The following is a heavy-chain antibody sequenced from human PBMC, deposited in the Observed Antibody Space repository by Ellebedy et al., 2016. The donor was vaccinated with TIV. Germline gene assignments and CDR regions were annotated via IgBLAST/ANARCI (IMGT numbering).Heavy chain of an antibody. D-gene: IGHD6-13*01. Sequence: GESLKISCAASGFTFSCGAMSWVRQTPGTGLEWVSVSSNSGDTTYADYVKGRFTITRDNSKDTLFLQMNSLRAEDTGVYYCAKPAGSSSWYAEYWGQGTLVTVSS. CDR1: GFTFSCGA. CDR2: SSNSGDTT. V-gene: IGHV3-23*01. CDR3: AKPAGSSSWYAEY. J-gene: IGHJ4*02.